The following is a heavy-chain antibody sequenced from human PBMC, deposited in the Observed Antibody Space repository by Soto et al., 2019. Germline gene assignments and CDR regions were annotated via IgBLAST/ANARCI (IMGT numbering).Heavy chain of an antibody. D-gene: IGHD1-26*01. V-gene: IGHV1-69*12. Sequence: QVQLVQSGAEVKKPGSSVKVSCKASGGTFSSYAISWVRQAPGQGLEWMGGIIPIFGTADYAQKFQGRVTITGDECTSTACMELGAVGSEDTAVDYCASHGGSATEGRCYCGMDVWGQGATVTVSS. CDR3: ASHGGSATEGRCYCGMDV. J-gene: IGHJ6*02. CDR2: IIPIFGTA. CDR1: GGTFSSYA.